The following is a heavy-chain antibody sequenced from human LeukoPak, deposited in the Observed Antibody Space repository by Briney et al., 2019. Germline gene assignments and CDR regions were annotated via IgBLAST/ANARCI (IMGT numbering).Heavy chain of an antibody. Sequence: GGSLRFSCAASGFTFSSYSMNWVRQAPGKGLEWVSYISSSSSTIYYADSVKGRFTISRDNAKNSLYLQMNSLRAEDTAVYYCARRFGLVIDAFDIWGQGTMVTVSS. CDR3: ARRFGLVIDAFDI. V-gene: IGHV3-48*01. D-gene: IGHD3/OR15-3a*01. J-gene: IGHJ3*02. CDR2: ISSSSSTI. CDR1: GFTFSSYS.